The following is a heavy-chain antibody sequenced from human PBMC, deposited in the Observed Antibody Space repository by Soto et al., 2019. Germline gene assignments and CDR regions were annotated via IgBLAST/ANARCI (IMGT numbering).Heavy chain of an antibody. D-gene: IGHD6-19*01. Sequence: PSETLPLTCTVSGGSISSYCWSWIRQPPGKGLEWIGYIYYSGSTNYNPSLKSRVTISVDTSKNQFSLKLSSVTAADTAVYYCASLRIAVAGMRFDPWGQGTLVTVSS. V-gene: IGHV4-59*01. CDR1: GGSISSYC. CDR2: IYYSGST. J-gene: IGHJ5*02. CDR3: ASLRIAVAGMRFDP.